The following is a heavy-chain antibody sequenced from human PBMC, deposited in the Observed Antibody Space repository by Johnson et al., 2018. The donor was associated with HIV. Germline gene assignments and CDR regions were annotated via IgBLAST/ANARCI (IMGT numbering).Heavy chain of an antibody. D-gene: IGHD3-10*01. CDR2: INWNGGST. V-gene: IGHV3-20*04. CDR3: ARASYYYGSADI. J-gene: IGHJ3*02. Sequence: VQLVESGGGVVWPGGSLRLSCAASGFNFNDYGMTWVRQVTGKGLEWVSGINWNGGSTGYADSVKGRFTISRDNAKSSLYLQINDLRAEDTAFYYCARASYYYGSADIWGQGTMVTVSS. CDR1: GFNFNDYG.